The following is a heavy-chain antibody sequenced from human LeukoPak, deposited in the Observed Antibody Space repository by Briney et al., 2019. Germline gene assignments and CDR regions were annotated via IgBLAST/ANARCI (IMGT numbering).Heavy chain of an antibody. CDR1: GFTFSGSA. Sequence: PGGSLRLSCAASGFTFSGSAMHWVRQASGKGLEWVGRIRSKANSYATAYAASVKGRLTISRDYSKNTAYLQMNSLKTEDTAVYYCTRHGDYYDSSGYYIDAFDIWGQGTMVTVSS. CDR2: IRSKANSYAT. V-gene: IGHV3-73*01. D-gene: IGHD3-22*01. J-gene: IGHJ3*02. CDR3: TRHGDYYDSSGYYIDAFDI.